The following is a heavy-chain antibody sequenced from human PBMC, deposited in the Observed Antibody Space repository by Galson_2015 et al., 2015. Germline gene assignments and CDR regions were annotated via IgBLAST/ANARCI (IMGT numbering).Heavy chain of an antibody. V-gene: IGHV3-48*03. CDR1: GFTFSNYE. D-gene: IGHD6-13*01. CDR3: AKGPAAAGYS. CDR2: ISSSGGTI. J-gene: IGHJ5*02. Sequence: SLRLSCAASGFTFSNYEMNWVRQAPGKGLEWVSYISSSGGTIYYADSVKGRFTISRDNAKNSLFLQMNSLRAEDTAIYYCAKGPAAAGYSWGQGTLVTVSS.